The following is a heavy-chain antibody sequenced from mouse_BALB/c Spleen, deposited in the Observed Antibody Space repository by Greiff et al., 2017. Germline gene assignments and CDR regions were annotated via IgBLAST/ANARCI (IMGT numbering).Heavy chain of an antibody. CDR3: ARGYDAHWYFDV. Sequence: EVQLQESGPELVKPGASVKMSCKASGYTFTSYVMHWVKQKPGQGLEWIGYINPYNDGTKYNEKFKGKATLTSDKSSSTAYMELSSLTSEDSAVYYCARGYDAHWYFDVWGAGTTVTVSS. CDR1: GYTFTSYV. J-gene: IGHJ1*01. CDR2: INPYNDGT. D-gene: IGHD2-2*01. V-gene: IGHV1-14*01.